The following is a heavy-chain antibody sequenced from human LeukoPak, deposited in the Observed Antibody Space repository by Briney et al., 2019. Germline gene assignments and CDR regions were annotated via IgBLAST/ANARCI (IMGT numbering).Heavy chain of an antibody. CDR1: GFSLSNYW. J-gene: IGHJ4*02. CDR2: IKQDGSEK. Sequence: GGSLRLSCAASGFSLSNYWMNWVRQAPGKGLEWVANIKQDGSEKNYVDSVRGRFTISRDDAKNSLILQMNTLRDEDTAVYYCARGVWAPFDYWGQGTLVTVSS. D-gene: IGHD7-27*01. V-gene: IGHV3-7*01. CDR3: ARGVWAPFDY.